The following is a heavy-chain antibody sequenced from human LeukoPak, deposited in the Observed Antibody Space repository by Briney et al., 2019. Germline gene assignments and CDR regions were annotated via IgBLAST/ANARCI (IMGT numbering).Heavy chain of an antibody. CDR1: GYTFTGYY. Sequence: ASVKVSCKASGYTFTGYYIHWVRQAPGQGLEWMGWIYPKNGGAKYAQKFQGRVTMARDTSVSTAYMELSSLRSDDTAVYYCARDPTRGAEYWGQGTLVTISS. J-gene: IGHJ4*02. CDR3: ARDPTRGAEY. V-gene: IGHV1-2*02. CDR2: IYPKNGGA.